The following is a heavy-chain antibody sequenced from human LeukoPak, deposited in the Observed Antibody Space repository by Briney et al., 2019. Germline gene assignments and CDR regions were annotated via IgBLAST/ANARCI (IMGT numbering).Heavy chain of an antibody. CDR3: ARLRKSRDGYNSVYYFDY. D-gene: IGHD5-24*01. Sequence: SETLSLTCTVSGGSISSHYWSWIRQPPGKVLEWIGYIYYSGSTNYNPSLKSRVTISVDTSKNQFSLKLSSVTAADTAVYYCARLRKSRDGYNSVYYFDYWGQGTLVTVSS. J-gene: IGHJ4*02. V-gene: IGHV4-59*11. CDR2: IYYSGST. CDR1: GGSISSHY.